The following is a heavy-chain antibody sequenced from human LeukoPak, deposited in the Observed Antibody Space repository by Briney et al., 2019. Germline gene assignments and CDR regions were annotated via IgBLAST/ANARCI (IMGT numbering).Heavy chain of an antibody. CDR1: GGSFSGYY. J-gene: IGHJ5*02. CDR3: ARDLGDYDILTGYYPNWFDP. V-gene: IGHV4-59*01. CDR2: IYYSGST. D-gene: IGHD3-9*01. Sequence: SETLSLTCAVYGGSFSGYYWSWIRQPPGKGLEWIGYIYYSGSTNYNPSLKSRVTISVDTSKNQFSLKLSSVTAADTAVYYCARDLGDYDILTGYYPNWFDPWGQGTLVTVSS.